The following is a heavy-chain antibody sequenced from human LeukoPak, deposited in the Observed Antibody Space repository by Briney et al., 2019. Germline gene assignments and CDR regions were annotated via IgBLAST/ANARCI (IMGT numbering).Heavy chain of an antibody. Sequence: GGSLSLSCAASGFTFRSYGMHWVRQAPAKGLERVAFIRFYASQKFQKDSVKSRFNISRVISKHTLFLQMNNLRPEDTAVYYCAREGHTMAPGADAFDIWRQGTMVTVSS. J-gene: IGHJ3*02. CDR1: GFTFRSYG. CDR2: IRFYASQK. CDR3: AREGHTMAPGADAFDI. D-gene: IGHD3-3*01. V-gene: IGHV3-30*02.